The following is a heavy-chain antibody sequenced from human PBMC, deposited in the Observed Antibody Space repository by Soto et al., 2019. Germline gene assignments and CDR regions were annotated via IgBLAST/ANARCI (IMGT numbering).Heavy chain of an antibody. CDR1: GFTFSNYG. Sequence: QVQLVESGGGVVQPGRSLRLSCVASGFTFSNYGMHWVRQAPGKGLEWVALVSYNGRKEYYADFVKGRFSISSDNSKNTLYVQMNTLRDEDTAVYYCAKDSLRGEVPAALNFDYWGRGTLVTVSS. CDR3: AKDSLRGEVPAALNFDY. V-gene: IGHV3-30*18. CDR2: VSYNGRKE. J-gene: IGHJ4*02. D-gene: IGHD2-2*01.